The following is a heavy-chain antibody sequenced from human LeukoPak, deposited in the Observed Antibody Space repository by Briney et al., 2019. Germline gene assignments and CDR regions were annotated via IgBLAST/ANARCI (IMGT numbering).Heavy chain of an antibody. CDR1: GFTFSSYE. D-gene: IGHD3-9*01. J-gene: IGHJ5*02. Sequence: GGSLRLSCAASGFTFSSYEMNWVRQAPGKGLEWVSYISSSGSTIYYADSVKGRFTISRDNAKNSLYLQMNSLRAEDTAVYYCARVHYDILTDYYGWFDPWGQGTLVTVSS. V-gene: IGHV3-48*03. CDR2: ISSSGSTI. CDR3: ARVHYDILTDYYGWFDP.